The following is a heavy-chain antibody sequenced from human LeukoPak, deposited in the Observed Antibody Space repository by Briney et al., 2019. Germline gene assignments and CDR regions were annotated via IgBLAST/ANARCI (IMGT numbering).Heavy chain of an antibody. CDR3: AREPPGY. V-gene: IGHV4-61*02. Sequence: SETLSLTCTVSGGSVTSGNYYWNWIRQPAGKGLEWIGRIYTNGGASYDPSLKSRVTISIDASKNQFSLKLSSVTAADTAVYYCAREPPGYWGQGILVTVSS. CDR2: IYTNGGA. CDR1: GGSVTSGNYY. J-gene: IGHJ4*02.